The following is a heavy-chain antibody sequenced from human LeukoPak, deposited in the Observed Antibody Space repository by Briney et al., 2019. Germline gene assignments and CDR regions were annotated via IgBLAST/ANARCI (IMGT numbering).Heavy chain of an antibody. CDR1: GGSISSYY. CDR3: ARSTQYYYDSSGRSLGIVDL. CDR2: IYYSGST. D-gene: IGHD3-22*01. V-gene: IGHV4-59*01. J-gene: IGHJ2*01. Sequence: SETLSLTCTVSGGSISSYYWSWIRQPPGKGLEWIGYIYYSGSTNYNPSLKSRVTISVDTSKNQFSLKLSSVTDADTAVYYCARSTQYYYDSSGRSLGIVDLWGRGTLVTVSS.